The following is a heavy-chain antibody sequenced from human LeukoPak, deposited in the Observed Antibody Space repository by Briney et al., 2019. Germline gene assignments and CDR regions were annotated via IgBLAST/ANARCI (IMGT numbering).Heavy chain of an antibody. CDR3: AREDSSGWYTAY. J-gene: IGHJ4*02. D-gene: IGHD6-19*01. Sequence: GRSLRLSCAASGFTFSSRGMHWVRQAPGKGLEWVATIRYDGSKKWYAESVRGRFTISRDDSKNTLFLQMNNLRVEDTAVYYCAREDSSGWYTAYWGQGTLVTVSS. V-gene: IGHV3-33*01. CDR2: IRYDGSKK. CDR1: GFTFSSRG.